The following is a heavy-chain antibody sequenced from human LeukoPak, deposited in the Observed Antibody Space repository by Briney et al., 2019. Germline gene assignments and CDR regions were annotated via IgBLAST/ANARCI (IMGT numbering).Heavy chain of an antibody. Sequence: SQTLSLTCGISGDSVSGNSGTWNWIRQSPSRGLEWLGRTYYKSKWYNDYAVSVKSRITINPDTSNNQFSLQLDSVSPEDMAVYFCGRGWLKTGIEYWGQGTLVTVSS. CDR1: GDSVSGNSGT. V-gene: IGHV6-1*01. D-gene: IGHD5-12*01. J-gene: IGHJ4*02. CDR3: GRGWLKTGIEY. CDR2: TYYKSKWYN.